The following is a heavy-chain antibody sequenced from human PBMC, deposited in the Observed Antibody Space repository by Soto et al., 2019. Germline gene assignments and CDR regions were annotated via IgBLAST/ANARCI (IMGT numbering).Heavy chain of an antibody. V-gene: IGHV3-23*01. D-gene: IGHD1-1*01. CDR2: ISGSGGST. Sequence: EVQLLESGGGLVQPGGSLRLSYAASGFTFSSYAMNWVRQAPGKGLEWVSVISGSGGSTYYADSVKGRFTISRDNSKNTLYLQMNSLGAEDTAVYYCAKRATGTYFDYWGQGTLVTVSS. CDR3: AKRATGTYFDY. CDR1: GFTFSSYA. J-gene: IGHJ4*02.